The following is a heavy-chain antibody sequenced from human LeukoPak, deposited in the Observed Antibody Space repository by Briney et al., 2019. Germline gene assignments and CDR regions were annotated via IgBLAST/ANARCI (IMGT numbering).Heavy chain of an antibody. V-gene: IGHV3-48*03. CDR1: GFSFSVYE. D-gene: IGHD5-24*01. Sequence: GGSLRLSCAASGFSFSVYEMLWVRQAPGKGLEWISDISSSGTTTYYADSVKGRFTISRDNAKNSLYLQMNSLRAEDTAVYYCATLTMASNFDYWGQGTLVTVSS. CDR2: ISSSGTTT. CDR3: ATLTMASNFDY. J-gene: IGHJ4*02.